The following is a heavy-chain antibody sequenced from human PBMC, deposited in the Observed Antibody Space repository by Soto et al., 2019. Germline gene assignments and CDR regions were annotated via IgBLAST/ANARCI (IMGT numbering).Heavy chain of an antibody. D-gene: IGHD3-3*01. CDR2: IYHSGST. V-gene: IGHV4-31*03. Sequence: QVQLQESGPGLVKPSQTLSLTCTVSGGSISSGDYYWSWIRQHPGKGLEWIGYIYHSGSTYYNPSLKSRVTISVYTSKNQFSVKLSSVTAADTAVYYCARWWSGSRQGFDPWGQGTLVTVSS. J-gene: IGHJ5*02. CDR3: ARWWSGSRQGFDP. CDR1: GGSISSGDYY.